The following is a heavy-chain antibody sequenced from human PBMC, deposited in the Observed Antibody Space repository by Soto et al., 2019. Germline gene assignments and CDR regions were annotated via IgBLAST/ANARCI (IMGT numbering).Heavy chain of an antibody. CDR1: GFTFSDYW. Sequence: GGSLRLSCTASGFTFSDYWMSWVRQTPGKGLEWVGNIHLDGSEKYYAGFVKGRFTFSRDNVKNSLYLQMNSLKPEDTGVYYCARDDPKGYNYRVALLAYWGQGTPVPVSS. CDR3: ARDDPKGYNYRVALLAY. J-gene: IGHJ4*02. CDR2: IHLDGSEK. D-gene: IGHD5-18*01. V-gene: IGHV3-7*04.